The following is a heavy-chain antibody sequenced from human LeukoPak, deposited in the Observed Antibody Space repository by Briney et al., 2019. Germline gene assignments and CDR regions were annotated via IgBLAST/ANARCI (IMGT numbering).Heavy chain of an antibody. CDR1: GFTLSSYA. D-gene: IGHD6-13*01. CDR3: AKQSAGSAAWYSLHYDF. Sequence: GGSLRLSCAASGFTLSSYAMTWVRQAPGRGLEWASSVDGGGGGTYYADSVKGRFTISRDNSKDTLYLQMNGLRAEDTAVYFCAKQSAGSAAWYSLHYDFWGQGTLVTVSS. CDR2: VDGGGGGT. V-gene: IGHV3-23*01. J-gene: IGHJ4*02.